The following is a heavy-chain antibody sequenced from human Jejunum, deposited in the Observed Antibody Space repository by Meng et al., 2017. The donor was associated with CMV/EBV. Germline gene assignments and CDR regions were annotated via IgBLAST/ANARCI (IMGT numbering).Heavy chain of an antibody. Sequence: QGPLQESGPGLVKPSETLSLTCTVSGGSSNNYYWSWIRQSAGKGLEWIGRFYSSDTYNYHPSLNSRVTMSLDTSKKQFSLILSSVTAADTARYYCARGPGASTREGFDHWGLGTLVTVSS. V-gene: IGHV4-4*07. J-gene: IGHJ4*02. CDR2: FYSSDTY. CDR3: ARGPGASTREGFDH. D-gene: IGHD1-26*01. CDR1: GGSSNNYY.